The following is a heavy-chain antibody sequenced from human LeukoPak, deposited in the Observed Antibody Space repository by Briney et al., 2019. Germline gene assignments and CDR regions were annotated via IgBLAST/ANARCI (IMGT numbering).Heavy chain of an antibody. V-gene: IGHV3-21*01. J-gene: IGHJ5*02. D-gene: IGHD2/OR15-2a*01. CDR1: GFTFSSYN. Sequence: GGSLRLSCAASGFTFSSYNMNWVRQAPGKGLEWVSSTSSSSDYIYYADSVKGRFTISRDNAKNSLYLQMKSLRAEDTAVYYCARGKTSQNIVTRKTYNWFDPWGQGTLVTVSS. CDR3: ARGKTSQNIVTRKTYNWFDP. CDR2: TSSSSDYI.